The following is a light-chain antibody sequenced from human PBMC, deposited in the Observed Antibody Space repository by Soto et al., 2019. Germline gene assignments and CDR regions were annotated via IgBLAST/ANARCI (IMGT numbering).Light chain of an antibody. CDR1: QGISNY. J-gene: IGKJ3*01. CDR3: QKYISAPFT. CDR2: GAS. V-gene: IGKV1-27*01. Sequence: DIQMTQSPSSLSASVGDRVNITCRATQGISNYLAWYQQKPGKVPKLLIYGASTLQSGVPSRFSGSGSGTDFTLTINSLQAEDVATYYCQKYISAPFTFGPGTNVDIK.